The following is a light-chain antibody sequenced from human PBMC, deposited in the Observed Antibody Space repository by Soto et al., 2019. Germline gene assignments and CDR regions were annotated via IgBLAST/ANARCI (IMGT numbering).Light chain of an antibody. Sequence: EIVMTQSPATLSVSPGERATLSSRASQSISSYLAWYQQKPGQAPRLLIYGASTRATDIPARFSGGGSGTEFTLTINSLQSEDVAVYYCHQVNDWPRGTFGQGTKVEVK. CDR2: GAS. V-gene: IGKV3D-15*01. CDR1: QSISSY. CDR3: HQVNDWPRGT. J-gene: IGKJ1*01.